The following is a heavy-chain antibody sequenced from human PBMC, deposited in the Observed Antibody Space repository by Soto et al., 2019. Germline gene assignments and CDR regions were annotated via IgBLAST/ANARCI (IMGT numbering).Heavy chain of an antibody. CDR3: ARGPRVLRYSYGMDV. V-gene: IGHV4-34*01. CDR2: INHSGST. Sequence: QVQLQQWGAGLLKPSETLSLTCAVYGGSFSGYYWSWIRQPPGKGLEWIGEINHSGSTNYNPSLKSRVTISVDTSKNQFSLKLSSVSAADTAVYYCARGPRVLRYSYGMDVWGQGTTVTVSS. J-gene: IGHJ6*02. D-gene: IGHD3-3*01. CDR1: GGSFSGYY.